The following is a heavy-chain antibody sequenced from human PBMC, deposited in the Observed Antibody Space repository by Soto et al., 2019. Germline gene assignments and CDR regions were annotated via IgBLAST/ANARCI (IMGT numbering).Heavy chain of an antibody. D-gene: IGHD6-6*01. CDR1: GFTFSSYA. V-gene: IGHV3-23*01. CDR3: SKGEYSSSSWYFDL. Sequence: GESLKISCAASGFTFSSYAMSWVRQAPGKGLEWVSAISGSGGSTYYADSVKGRFTISRDNSKNTLYLQKNSLRAEDTAVYYCSKGEYSSSSWYFDLWGRGTLVTVSS. J-gene: IGHJ2*01. CDR2: ISGSGGST.